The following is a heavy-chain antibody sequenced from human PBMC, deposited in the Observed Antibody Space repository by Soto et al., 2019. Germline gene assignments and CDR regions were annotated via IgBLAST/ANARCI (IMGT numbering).Heavy chain of an antibody. CDR2: ISAYNGNT. CDR1: GYTFTSYG. J-gene: IGHJ4*02. V-gene: IGHV1-18*01. CDR3: ARDSEVNPITMVRGVTNYFDY. Sequence: GASVKVSCKASGYTFTSYGISWVRQAPGQGLEWMGWISAYNGNTNYAQKLQGRVTMTTDTSTSTAYMELRSLRSDDTAVYYCARDSEVNPITMVRGVTNYFDYWGQGTLVTVSS. D-gene: IGHD3-10*01.